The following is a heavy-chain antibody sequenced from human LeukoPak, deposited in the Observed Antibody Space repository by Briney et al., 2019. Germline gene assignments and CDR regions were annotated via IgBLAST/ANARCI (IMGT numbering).Heavy chain of an antibody. CDR2: IYHSGST. CDR3: ARVYYDILTGSQGYFDY. Sequence: SQTLSLTCTVSGGSISSGDYYWSWIRQPPGKGLEWIGYIYHSGSTYYNPSLKSRVTISVDRSKNQFSLKLSSVTAADTAVYYCARVYYDILTGSQGYFDYWGQGTLVTVSS. D-gene: IGHD3-9*01. V-gene: IGHV4-30-4*01. CDR1: GGSISSGDYY. J-gene: IGHJ4*02.